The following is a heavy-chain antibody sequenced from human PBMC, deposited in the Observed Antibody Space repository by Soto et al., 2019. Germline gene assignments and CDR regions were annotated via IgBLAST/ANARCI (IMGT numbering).Heavy chain of an antibody. CDR2: IIPIFGTA. V-gene: IGHV1-69*01. CDR3: ARVGKTHYYDSSGYRFQH. CDR1: GGTFSSYA. Sequence: QVQLVQSGAEVKKPGSSVKVSCKASGGTFSSYAISWVRQAPGQGLEWMGGIIPIFGTANYAQKFQGRVTITADESTSTAYMELSSLRSEDTAVYYCARVGKTHYYDSSGYRFQHWGQGTLVTVSS. D-gene: IGHD3-22*01. J-gene: IGHJ1*01.